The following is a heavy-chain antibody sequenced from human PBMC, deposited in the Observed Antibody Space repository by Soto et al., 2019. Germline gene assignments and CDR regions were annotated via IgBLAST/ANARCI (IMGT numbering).Heavy chain of an antibody. Sequence: EVQLVESGGGLVQPGGSLRLSCAASGFTFSSYSMNWVRQAPGKGLEWVSYISSSSSTIYYADSVKGRFTISRDNAKNSLYLQMISLRAEDTAVYYCARGLIVVVLAAPFDYWGQGTLVTVSS. CDR1: GFTFSSYS. V-gene: IGHV3-48*01. CDR2: ISSSSSTI. J-gene: IGHJ4*02. CDR3: ARGLIVVVLAAPFDY. D-gene: IGHD2-2*01.